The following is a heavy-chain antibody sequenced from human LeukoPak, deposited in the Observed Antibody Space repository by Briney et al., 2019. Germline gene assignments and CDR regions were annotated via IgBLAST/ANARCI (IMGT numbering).Heavy chain of an antibody. CDR3: ARDWAYRGIDAFDI. V-gene: IGHV1-18*01. Sequence: ASVKVSCKASGYTFTSNGINWVRQAPGQGLEWMGWTSIYNDNTKYAQELQGRVTMTTDTSTSTAYMELRSLRSDDTAVYYCARDWAYRGIDAFDIWGQGTMVTVSS. CDR2: TSIYNDNT. D-gene: IGHD3-10*01. CDR1: GYTFTSNG. J-gene: IGHJ3*02.